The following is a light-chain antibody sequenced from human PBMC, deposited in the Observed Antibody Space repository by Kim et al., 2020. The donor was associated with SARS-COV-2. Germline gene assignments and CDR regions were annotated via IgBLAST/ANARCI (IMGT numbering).Light chain of an antibody. Sequence: QLTQSPSFVSASEGDRVTLTCRASQAISSHLAWYQQKPGRAPKLLIYAVSTLQSGVSPRFTGDRSGQDFTLTINSLQPEDSATYYCLQVYSYPYIFGPGTKLEI. J-gene: IGKJ2*01. V-gene: IGKV1-9*01. CDR3: LQVYSYPYI. CDR1: QAISSH. CDR2: AVS.